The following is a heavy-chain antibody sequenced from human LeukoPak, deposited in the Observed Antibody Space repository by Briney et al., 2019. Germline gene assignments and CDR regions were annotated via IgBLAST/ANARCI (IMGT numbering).Heavy chain of an antibody. CDR2: ISVYNGNT. CDR3: ARGQAYGDPVGDY. J-gene: IGHJ4*02. D-gene: IGHD4-17*01. V-gene: IGHV1-18*01. CDR1: GYTFINYG. Sequence: ASVKVSCKASGYTFINYGIGWVRQAPGQGLEWMGWISVYNGNTNYAQKFQGRVTMTTDTSTSTAYMELRSLRSDDTAVYYCARGQAYGDPVGDYWGQGTLVTVSS.